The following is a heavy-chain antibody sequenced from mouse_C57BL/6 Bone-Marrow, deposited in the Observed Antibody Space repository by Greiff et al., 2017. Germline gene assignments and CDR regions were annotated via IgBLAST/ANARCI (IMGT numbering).Heavy chain of an antibody. CDR2: INTNYGTT. Sequence: VPLQQSGPELVKPGASLKISCKASGYSFTDSNMNWVKQSNGKSLEWIRVINTNYGTTSYNQKFKGNSTLTVDQSSSTAYMQLNSLTSEDSAVYYCARITTVVATDYYAMDYWGQGTSVTVSS. J-gene: IGHJ4*01. CDR1: GYSFTDSN. CDR3: ARITTVVATDYYAMDY. V-gene: IGHV1-39*01. D-gene: IGHD1-1*01.